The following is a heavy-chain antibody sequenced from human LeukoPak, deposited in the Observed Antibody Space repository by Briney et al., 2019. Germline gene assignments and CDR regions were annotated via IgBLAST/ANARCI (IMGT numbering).Heavy chain of an antibody. CDR2: IYTSGST. V-gene: IGHV4-61*02. Sequence: KSSETLSLTCTVSGVSISSSNSYWSWIRQPAGKGLEWIGRIYTSGSTNYNPSLKSRVTMSVDTSKNQFSLKLSSVTAADTAVYYCARDRELDYYYYYMDVWGKGTTVTISS. CDR1: GVSISSSNSY. J-gene: IGHJ6*03. CDR3: ARDRELDYYYYYMDV. D-gene: IGHD1-26*01.